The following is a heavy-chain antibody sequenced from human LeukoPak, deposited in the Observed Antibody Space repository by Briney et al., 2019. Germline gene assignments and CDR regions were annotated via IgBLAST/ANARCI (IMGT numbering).Heavy chain of an antibody. CDR2: ISSDGSQK. Sequence: GGSLRLSCAASGFSFINYNLHWVRQAPGKGLEWVAIISSDGSQKYYADSVQGRCTISRDNSNNTLFLQMNSLRAEDTAVYYCTRPSGGSGWYYDYWGQGALVPVSS. D-gene: IGHD6-19*01. V-gene: IGHV3-30-3*01. CDR1: GFSFINYN. J-gene: IGHJ4*02. CDR3: TRPSGGSGWYYDY.